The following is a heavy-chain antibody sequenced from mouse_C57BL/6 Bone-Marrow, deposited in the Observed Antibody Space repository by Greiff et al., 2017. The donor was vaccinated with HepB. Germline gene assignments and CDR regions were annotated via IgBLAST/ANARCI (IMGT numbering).Heavy chain of an antibody. CDR1: GFTFSSYG. J-gene: IGHJ3*01. V-gene: IGHV5-6*01. CDR2: ISSGGSYT. D-gene: IGHD3-1*01. CDR3: ARHLRERFAY. Sequence: DVQLVESGGDLVKPGGSLKLSCAASGFTFSSYGMSWVRQTPDKRLEWVATISSGGSYTYYPDSVKGRFTISRDNAKNTLYLQMSSLKSEDTAMYYCARHLRERFAYWGQGTLVTVSA.